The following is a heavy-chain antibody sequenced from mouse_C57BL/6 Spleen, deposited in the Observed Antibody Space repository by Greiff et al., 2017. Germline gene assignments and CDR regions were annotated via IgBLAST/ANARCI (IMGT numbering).Heavy chain of an antibody. D-gene: IGHD2-2*01. J-gene: IGHJ2*01. Sequence: EVHLVESGPGLVKPSQSLSLTCSVTGYSITSGYYWNWIRQFPGNKLEWMGYISYDGSNNYNPSLKNRISITRDTSKNQFFLKLNSVTTEDTATYYCAREPSTMVTPYFDYWGQGTTLTVSS. CDR2: ISYDGSN. CDR1: GYSITSGYY. CDR3: AREPSTMVTPYFDY. V-gene: IGHV3-6*01.